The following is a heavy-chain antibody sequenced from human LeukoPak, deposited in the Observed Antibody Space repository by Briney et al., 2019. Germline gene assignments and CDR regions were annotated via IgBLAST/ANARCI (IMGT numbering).Heavy chain of an antibody. CDR3: ARDYYDSSGHNWFDP. CDR1: GGSISSGGYY. Sequence: PSETLSLTCTVSGGSISSGGYYWSWIRQHPGKGLEWIGYIYYSGSTYYNPSLKSRVTISVDTSKNQFSLKLSSVTAADTAVYYCARDYYDSSGHNWFDPWGQGTLVTVSS. V-gene: IGHV4-31*03. CDR2: IYYSGST. D-gene: IGHD3-22*01. J-gene: IGHJ5*02.